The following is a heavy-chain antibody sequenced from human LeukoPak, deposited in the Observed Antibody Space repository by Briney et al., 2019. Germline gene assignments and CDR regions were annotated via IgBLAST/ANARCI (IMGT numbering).Heavy chain of an antibody. D-gene: IGHD5-18*01. J-gene: IGHJ4*02. CDR2: IYHSGRT. CDR1: GGSISSGDYS. V-gene: IGHV4-30-2*01. CDR3: ARDGGYGHYDY. Sequence: SQTLSLTCAVSGGSISSGDYSWSWIRQQPGKGLEWIGYIYHSGRTFYNPSLKSRVTISVDTSKNQISLEVTSVTAADTAVYYCARDGGYGHYDYWGRGTLVTVSS.